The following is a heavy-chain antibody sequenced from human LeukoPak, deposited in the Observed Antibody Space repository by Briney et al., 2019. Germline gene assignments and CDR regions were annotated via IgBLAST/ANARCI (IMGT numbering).Heavy chain of an antibody. CDR2: ISAYNGNT. V-gene: IGHV1-18*04. CDR1: GYTFTGYY. J-gene: IGHJ4*02. CDR3: ARPVTLWDGGQWPRHKQYYFDY. D-gene: IGHD4-4*01. Sequence: GASVKVSCKASGYTFTGYYMHWVRQAPGQGLEWMGWISAYNGNTNYAQKLQGRVTMTTDTSTSTAYMELRSLRSDDTAVYYCARPVTLWDGGQWPRHKQYYFDYWGQGTLVTVSS.